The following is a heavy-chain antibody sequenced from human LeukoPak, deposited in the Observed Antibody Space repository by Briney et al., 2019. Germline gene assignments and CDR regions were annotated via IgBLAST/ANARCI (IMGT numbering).Heavy chain of an antibody. Sequence: PSETLSLTCTVSGGSISSYYWSWIRQPPGKGLEWIGYIYYSGSTNYNPSLKSRVTISVDTSKNQFSLKLSSVTAADTAVYYCARESPAQYCSSTSCYLIYYYYMDVWGKGTTVTVSS. CDR3: ARESPAQYCSSTSCYLIYYYYMDV. CDR1: GGSISSYY. D-gene: IGHD2-2*01. J-gene: IGHJ6*03. V-gene: IGHV4-59*01. CDR2: IYYSGST.